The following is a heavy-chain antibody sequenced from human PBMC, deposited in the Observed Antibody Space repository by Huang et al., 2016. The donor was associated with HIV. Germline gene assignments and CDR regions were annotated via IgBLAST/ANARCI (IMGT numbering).Heavy chain of an antibody. CDR3: ARYRLTGTFLDS. Sequence: QVQLVQSGSELRKPGASVKVSCKASGYTFTTYSLIWGRQAPGQGLEWMGWINTKTGKPTYAQGFTGRCVFSLDTTVSTAYLQISSLKTDDTAKYFCARYRLTGTFLDSWGQGTQVTVSS. CDR2: INTKTGKP. CDR1: GYTFTTYS. D-gene: IGHD3-9*01. J-gene: IGHJ4*02. V-gene: IGHV7-4-1*02.